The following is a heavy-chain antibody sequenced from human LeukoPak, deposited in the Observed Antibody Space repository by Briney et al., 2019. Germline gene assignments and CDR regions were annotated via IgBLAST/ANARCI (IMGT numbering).Heavy chain of an antibody. Sequence: GGSPRLSCAASGFTFSSYWMHWVRQAPGKGLVWVSRINSDGSSTSYADSVKGRFTISRDNAKNTLYLQMNSLRAEDTAVYYCARWASIAARPSYYYYYMDVWGKGTTVTVSS. J-gene: IGHJ6*03. CDR1: GFTFSSYW. CDR2: INSDGSST. V-gene: IGHV3-74*01. D-gene: IGHD6-6*01. CDR3: ARWASIAARPSYYYYYMDV.